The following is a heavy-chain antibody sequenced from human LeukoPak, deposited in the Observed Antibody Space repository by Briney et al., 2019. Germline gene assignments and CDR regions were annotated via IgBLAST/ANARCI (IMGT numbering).Heavy chain of an antibody. D-gene: IGHD3-22*01. J-gene: IGHJ4*02. CDR3: ARHSYYYDTSGYYYYFDY. CDR1: GGSISSTDYY. Sequence: PSQTLCLTCTVPGGSISSTDYYWGGLRQPPGKGPEWIGSIYYSGSTYYNPSLKSRVTISVDTSKNQFSLKLSSVTDADTAVYYCARHSYYYDTSGYYYYFDYWGQGTLVTVSS. CDR2: IYYSGST. V-gene: IGHV4-39*01.